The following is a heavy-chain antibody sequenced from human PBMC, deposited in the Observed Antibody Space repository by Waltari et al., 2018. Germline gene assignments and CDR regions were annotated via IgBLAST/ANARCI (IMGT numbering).Heavy chain of an antibody. D-gene: IGHD6-19*01. CDR3: TRDLYGSGGDYFDP. J-gene: IGHJ4*02. V-gene: IGHV3-21*01. CDR1: GLPFTTVN. Sequence: DVQLVESGGGTVIPGGSLRRLCAAPGLPFTTVNMYWVRQPPGRGLEWVASISGSGRSYIFYTDSVKGRFTISRDNAKNSLFLQMNSLRAEDTAVYYCTRDLYGSGGDYFDPWGQGTLVTVSS. CDR2: ISGSGRSYI.